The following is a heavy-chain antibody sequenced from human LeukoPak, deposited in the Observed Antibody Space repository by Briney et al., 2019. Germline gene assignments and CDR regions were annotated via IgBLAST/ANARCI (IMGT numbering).Heavy chain of an antibody. CDR2: INHSGST. CDR1: GGSFSGYY. CDR3: ARVRRSSQLGINWFDP. D-gene: IGHD7-27*01. J-gene: IGHJ5*02. V-gene: IGHV4-34*01. Sequence: SETLSLTCAVYGGSFSGYYWRWIRQPPGKGLEWIGEINHSGSTNYNPSLKSRVTISVDTSKNQFSLKLSSVTAADTAVYYCARVRRSSQLGINWFDPWGQGTLVTVSS.